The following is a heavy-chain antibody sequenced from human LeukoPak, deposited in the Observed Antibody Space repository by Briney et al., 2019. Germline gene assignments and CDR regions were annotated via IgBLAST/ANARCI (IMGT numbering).Heavy chain of an antibody. CDR1: GGSFSGYY. D-gene: IGHD1/OR15-1a*01. CDR2: INHSGST. CDR3: ARGGVTTDY. J-gene: IGHJ4*02. V-gene: IGHV4-34*01. Sequence: SETLSLTCAVYGGSFSGYYWSWIRQPPGKGLEWIGEINHSGSTNYNPSLKSRVTISVDTSKNQFSLKLSSVTAADTAVYYCARGGVTTDYWGQGTLGTVSS.